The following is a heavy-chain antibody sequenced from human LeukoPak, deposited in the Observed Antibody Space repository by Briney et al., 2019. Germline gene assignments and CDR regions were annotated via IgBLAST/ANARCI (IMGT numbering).Heavy chain of an antibody. D-gene: IGHD2-15*01. J-gene: IGHJ4*02. Sequence: GASVKVSCKASGYTFTSYGISWVRQAPGQGLEWMGWISAYNGNTNYAQKLQGRVTMTTDTSTSTAYMELRSLRPDDTAVYYCAREYCSGGSCYEYYFDYWGQGTLVTVSS. CDR2: ISAYNGNT. V-gene: IGHV1-18*01. CDR3: AREYCSGGSCYEYYFDY. CDR1: GYTFTSYG.